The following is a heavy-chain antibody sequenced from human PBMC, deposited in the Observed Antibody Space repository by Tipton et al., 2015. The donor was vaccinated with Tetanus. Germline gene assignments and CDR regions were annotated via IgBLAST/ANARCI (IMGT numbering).Heavy chain of an antibody. CDR1: GGSFNTYI. Sequence: QSGAEVKKPGSSVKVSCKTSGGSFNTYITSWVRQAPGQGPEWMGGIIPIFGTITYAQEFQGRVTITADKSTNTAYMELSSLRSEYSAVYYCARSRGGTRFYYAIAFGGQGTLVSVSS. J-gene: IGHJ4*02. V-gene: IGHV1-69*06. CDR2: IIPIFGTI. D-gene: IGHD3-22*01. CDR3: ARSRGGTRFYYAIAF.